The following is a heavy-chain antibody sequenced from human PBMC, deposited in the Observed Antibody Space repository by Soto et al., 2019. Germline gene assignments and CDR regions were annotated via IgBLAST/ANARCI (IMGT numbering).Heavy chain of an antibody. D-gene: IGHD3-10*01. CDR1: GFTLSNAW. V-gene: IGHV3-15*01. CDR3: NKDPMVRGGTDY. J-gene: IGHJ4*02. CDR2: IKSKTDGGTT. Sequence: GGSLRLSCAASGFTLSNAWMSWVRQAPGKGLEWVGRIKSKTDGGTTDYAAPVKGRFTISRDDSKNTLYLQMNSLKTEDTAVYYCNKDPMVRGGTDYWGQGTLVTVSS.